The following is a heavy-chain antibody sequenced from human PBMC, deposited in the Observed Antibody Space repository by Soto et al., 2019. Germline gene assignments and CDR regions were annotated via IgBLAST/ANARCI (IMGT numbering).Heavy chain of an antibody. CDR1: GYTFTSYD. D-gene: IGHD2-15*01. J-gene: IGHJ4*02. Sequence: ASVKVSCKASGYTFTSYDINWVRQATGQGLEWMGWMNPNSGNTGYAQKFQGRVTMTRNTSISTAYMELSSLRSEDTAVYYCARVIYSSGGSCYAYWGQGTLVTVSS. CDR3: ARVIYSSGGSCYAY. V-gene: IGHV1-8*01. CDR2: MNPNSGNT.